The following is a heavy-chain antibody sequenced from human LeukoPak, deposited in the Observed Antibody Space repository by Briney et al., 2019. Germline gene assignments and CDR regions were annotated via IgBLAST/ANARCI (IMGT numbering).Heavy chain of an antibody. J-gene: IGHJ4*02. CDR2: IYHSGST. V-gene: IGHV4-4*02. CDR1: GGSISSSNW. D-gene: IGHD3-10*01. Sequence: SETLSLTCAVSGGSISSSNWWSWVRPPPGKGLEWIGEIYHSGSTNYNPSLKSRVTISVDKSKNQFSLNLNSVTAADTAVYYCAREGDPTGSYYNYWGQGILVTVSS. CDR3: AREGDPTGSYYNY.